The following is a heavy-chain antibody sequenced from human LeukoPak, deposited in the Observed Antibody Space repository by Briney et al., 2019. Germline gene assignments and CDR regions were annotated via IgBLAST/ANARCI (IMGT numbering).Heavy chain of an antibody. V-gene: IGHV3-30-3*01. CDR2: ISYDGSNK. CDR1: GFTFSSYA. J-gene: IGHJ4*02. Sequence: GRSLRLSCAASGFTFSSYAMHWVRQAPGKGLEWVAVISYDGSNKYYADSVKGRFTISRDNSKNTLYLQMNSLRAEDTAVYYCASYPPRGVDYWGQGTLVTVSS. CDR3: ASYPPRGVDY. D-gene: IGHD3-10*01.